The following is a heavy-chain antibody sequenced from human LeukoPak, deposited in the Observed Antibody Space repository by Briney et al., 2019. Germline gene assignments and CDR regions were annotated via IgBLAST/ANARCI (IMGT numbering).Heavy chain of an antibody. CDR2: ICDTSTYI. CDR3: ARLAGTAGRYFFDY. Sequence: PGGSLRLSCAASGFTFTSYSINWVRQAPGKGLEWVSSICDTSTYIYYADSVKGRFTISRDNAKNSLYLQMNSLRAEDTAVYYCARLAGTAGRYFFDYWGRGALVTVSS. J-gene: IGHJ4*02. D-gene: IGHD3-9*01. CDR1: GFTFTSYS. V-gene: IGHV3-21*01.